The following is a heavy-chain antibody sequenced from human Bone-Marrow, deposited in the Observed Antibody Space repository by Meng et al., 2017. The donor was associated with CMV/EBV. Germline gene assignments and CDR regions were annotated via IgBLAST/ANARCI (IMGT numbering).Heavy chain of an antibody. J-gene: IGHJ4*02. CDR1: GGSISSYY. CDR2: IYYSGST. V-gene: IGHV4-59*01. D-gene: IGHD6-19*01. Sequence: SEILSLTCTVSGGSISSYYWSWIRQPPGKGLEWIGYIYYSGSTNYNPSLKSRVTISVDTSKNQFSLKLSSVTAADTAVYYCARERDGGWFDYWGQGTLVTVSS. CDR3: ARERDGGWFDY.